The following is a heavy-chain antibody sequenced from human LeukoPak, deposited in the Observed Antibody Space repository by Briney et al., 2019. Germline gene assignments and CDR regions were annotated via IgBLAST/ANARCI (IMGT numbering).Heavy chain of an antibody. CDR3: ARVNPVDNWFDP. CDR1: GGSISSYY. V-gene: IGHV4-59*01. Sequence: SETLSLTCTVSGGSISSYYWSWIRQPPGKGLEWIGYIYYSGSTNYNPSPKSRVTISVDTSKNQFSLKLSSVTAADTAVYYCARVNPVDNWFDPWGQGTLVTVSS. D-gene: IGHD2-2*01. CDR2: IYYSGST. J-gene: IGHJ5*02.